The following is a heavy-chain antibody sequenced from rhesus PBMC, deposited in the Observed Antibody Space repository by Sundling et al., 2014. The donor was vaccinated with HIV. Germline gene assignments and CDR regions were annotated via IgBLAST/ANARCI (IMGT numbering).Heavy chain of an antibody. CDR2: IYGGSGNT. CDR1: GNSISSSY. J-gene: IGHJ6*01. CDR3: ARVKSGSYSLRFDS. Sequence: QVQLQESGPAVVKPSETLSLTCGVSGNSISSSYWSWIRQAPGKGLEWIGDIYGGSGNTSYNPYLRSRLTISTDTSKNHFSLKLTSVTAEDTAVYYCARVKSGSYSLRFDSWGQGVVVTVSS. D-gene: IGHD3-16*01. V-gene: IGHV4-147*01.